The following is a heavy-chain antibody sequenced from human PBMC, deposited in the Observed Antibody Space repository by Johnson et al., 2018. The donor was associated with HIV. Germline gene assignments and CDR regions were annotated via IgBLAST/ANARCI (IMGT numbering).Heavy chain of an antibody. CDR1: GFTLSNHW. V-gene: IGHV3-7*05. J-gene: IGHJ3*01. D-gene: IGHD1-26*01. CDR2: VNQDGSAK. CDR3: VTADRGSA. Sequence: EVQLVESGGGLVQPGGSLRLSCAASGFTLSNHWMSWVRQAPGKGLEYVANVNQDGSAKFYVDSVKGRFTISRYNAKNSLYLQMNSLRDEDTAVYYCVTADRGSAWGQGTTVTVSS.